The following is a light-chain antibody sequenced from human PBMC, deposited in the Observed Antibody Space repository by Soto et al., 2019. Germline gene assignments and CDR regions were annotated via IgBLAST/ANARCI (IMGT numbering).Light chain of an antibody. CDR1: QSVGSY. Sequence: EIVLTQSPATLSLSPGERATLSCRASQSVGSYFAWYQQKPGQAPRLLIYDASNRATGIPARFSGSGSGTDFTHTISSLEPDDFAVYYCQQRGNWPVTFGQGTRVDIK. CDR3: QQRGNWPVT. CDR2: DAS. J-gene: IGKJ1*01. V-gene: IGKV3-11*01.